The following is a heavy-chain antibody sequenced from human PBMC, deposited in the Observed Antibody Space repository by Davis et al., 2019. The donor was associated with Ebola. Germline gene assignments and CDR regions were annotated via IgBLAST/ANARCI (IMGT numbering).Heavy chain of an antibody. CDR3: AKDSGRYVGPDY. D-gene: IGHD3-16*01. V-gene: IGHV3-11*04. CDR2: ISSSGSTI. J-gene: IGHJ4*02. CDR1: GFTFSDYY. Sequence: PGGSLRLSCAASGFTFSDYYMSWIRQAPGKGLEWVSYISSSGSTIYYADSVKGRFTISRDNSKNTLYLQMNSLRAEDTAVYYCAKDSGRYVGPDYWGQGTLVTVSS.